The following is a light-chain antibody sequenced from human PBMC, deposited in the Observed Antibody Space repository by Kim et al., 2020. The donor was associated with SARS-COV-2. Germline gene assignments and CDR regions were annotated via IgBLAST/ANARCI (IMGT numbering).Light chain of an antibody. V-gene: IGKV3-20*01. CDR1: QSVNSNY. Sequence: SPGERATLSCRASQSVNSNYLAWYQQKAGQAPRLLIFGASSRASGIPDRFTGSGSGTDFTLTISRLEPEDFAVYSCQHYGSSVWTFGQGTKVDIK. CDR3: QHYGSSVWT. CDR2: GAS. J-gene: IGKJ1*01.